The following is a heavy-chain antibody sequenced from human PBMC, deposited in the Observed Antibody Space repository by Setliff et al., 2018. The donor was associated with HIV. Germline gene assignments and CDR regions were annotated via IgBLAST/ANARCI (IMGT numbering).Heavy chain of an antibody. CDR3: ARGGGSSAPDAFDI. J-gene: IGHJ3*02. V-gene: IGHV1-2*04. D-gene: IGHD1-26*01. CDR1: RYTFTGYY. Sequence: ASVKVSCKASRYTFTGYYIHWVRQAPGEGLEWMGWINPDTGDTNYAQKFQGWVTMTRDTSISTAYMELSRLRSDDTALYYCARGGGSSAPDAFDIWGQGTMGTVS. CDR2: INPDTGDT.